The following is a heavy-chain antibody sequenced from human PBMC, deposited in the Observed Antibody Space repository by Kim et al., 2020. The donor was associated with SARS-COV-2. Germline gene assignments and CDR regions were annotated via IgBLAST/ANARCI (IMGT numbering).Heavy chain of an antibody. Sequence: TRSAQEFQGRVTIHRYTSTSSGYMELSSRRSEDTAVYYCAREGREGDFDYWGQGTLVTVSS. J-gene: IGHJ4*02. D-gene: IGHD1-26*01. V-gene: IGHV1-46*01. CDR3: AREGREGDFDY. CDR2: T.